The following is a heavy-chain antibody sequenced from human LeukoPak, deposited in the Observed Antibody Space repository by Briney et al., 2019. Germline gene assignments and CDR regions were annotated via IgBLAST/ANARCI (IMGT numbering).Heavy chain of an antibody. CDR2: ITDSGGDT. CDR1: GFTFSNYA. CDR3: AREGGEYCSSTSCFGGYYYYYMDV. J-gene: IGHJ6*03. D-gene: IGHD2-2*01. Sequence: GGSLRLSCAASGFTFSNYAMSWVRQAPGKGLEWFSAITDSGGDTYYADSVKGRFTISRDNAKNSLYLQMNSLRAEDTALYHCAREGGEYCSSTSCFGGYYYYYMDVWGKGTTVTVSS. V-gene: IGHV3-23*01.